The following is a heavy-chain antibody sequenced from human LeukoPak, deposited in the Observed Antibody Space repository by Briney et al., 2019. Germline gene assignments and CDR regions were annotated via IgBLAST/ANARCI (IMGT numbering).Heavy chain of an antibody. Sequence: SETLSLTCAVYGGSFSGYYWSWIRQPPGKGLEWIGEINHSGSTNYNPSLKSRVTISVDTSKNQFSLKLSSVTAADTAVYYCAGYGPGVNWGQGTLVTVSS. CDR3: AGYGPGVN. J-gene: IGHJ4*02. CDR1: GGSFSGYY. D-gene: IGHD3-10*01. CDR2: INHSGST. V-gene: IGHV4-34*01.